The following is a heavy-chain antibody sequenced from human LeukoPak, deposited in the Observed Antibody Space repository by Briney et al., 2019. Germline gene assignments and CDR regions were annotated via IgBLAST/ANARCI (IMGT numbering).Heavy chain of an antibody. Sequence: GGSLRLSCAASGFTFSSYEMNWVRQAPGKGLEWVSYISSSGSTIYYADSVKGRFTISRDNAKNSLYLQMNSLRAEDTAVHYCASSRDGYNWRDFAYWGQGTLVTVSS. CDR2: ISSSGSTI. V-gene: IGHV3-48*03. CDR3: ASSRDGYNWRDFAY. CDR1: GFTFSSYE. D-gene: IGHD5-24*01. J-gene: IGHJ4*02.